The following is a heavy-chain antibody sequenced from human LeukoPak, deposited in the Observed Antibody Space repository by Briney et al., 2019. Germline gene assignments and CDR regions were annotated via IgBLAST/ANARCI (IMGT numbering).Heavy chain of an antibody. V-gene: IGHV4-38-2*02. CDR1: GSSISSDYY. CDR2: IYDSGSA. Sequence: SETLSLTCTVSGSSISSDYYWGWIRQPPGKGLEWIGSIYDSGSAYYNPSLKSRVVISADPSKNQFSLKLTSVTAADTAVYYCASLLLYGSGSSLDYWGQGTLVTVSS. CDR3: ASLLLYGSGSSLDY. J-gene: IGHJ4*02. D-gene: IGHD3-10*01.